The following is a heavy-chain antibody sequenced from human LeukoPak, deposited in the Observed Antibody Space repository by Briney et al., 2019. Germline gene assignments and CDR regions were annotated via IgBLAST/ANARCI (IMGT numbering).Heavy chain of an antibody. Sequence: PSETLSLTCAVYGGSFSGYYWSWIRQPPGKGLEWIGEINHSGSTNYNPSLKSRVTISVDTSKNQFSLKLSSVTAADTAVYYCARGRSVLRYFDWLSHRRQRGTKPNNWFDPWGQGTLVTVSS. CDR3: ARGRSVLRYFDWLSHRRQRGTKPNNWFDP. CDR1: GGSFSGYY. CDR2: INHSGST. V-gene: IGHV4-34*01. D-gene: IGHD3-9*01. J-gene: IGHJ5*02.